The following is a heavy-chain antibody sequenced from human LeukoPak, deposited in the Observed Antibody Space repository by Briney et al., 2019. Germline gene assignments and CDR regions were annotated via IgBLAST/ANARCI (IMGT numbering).Heavy chain of an antibody. V-gene: IGHV4-59*08. J-gene: IGHJ3*02. CDR1: GGSISSYY. D-gene: IGHD3-10*01. CDR3: ASHYFDDTFDI. Sequence: SETLSLTCTVSGGSISSYYWSWIRQPPGRDLKWIGYIYHSGNTNYNPSLKSRVTISVDTSKNQFSLKLSSVTAADTAVYYCASHYFDDTFDIWGRGTVVTVSS. CDR2: IYHSGNT.